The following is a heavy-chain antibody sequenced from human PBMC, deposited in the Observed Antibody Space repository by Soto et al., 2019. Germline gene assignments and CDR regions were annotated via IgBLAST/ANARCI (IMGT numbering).Heavy chain of an antibody. J-gene: IGHJ6*02. Sequence: PSETLSLTCALYGGSFNDYYWGWIRQPPGKGLECIGEITQSGSTNYNPSLKSRVTLSVDTSRNQFSLSLNSVTAADTAVYYCARGLRASFGVRLSYTYYGMDVWGQGTTVTVSS. CDR1: GGSFNDYY. CDR3: ARGLRASFGVRLSYTYYGMDV. D-gene: IGHD3-10*01. V-gene: IGHV4-34*01. CDR2: ITQSGST.